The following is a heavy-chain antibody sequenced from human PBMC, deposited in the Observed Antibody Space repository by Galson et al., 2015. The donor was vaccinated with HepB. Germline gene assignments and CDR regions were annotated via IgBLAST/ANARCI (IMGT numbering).Heavy chain of an antibody. D-gene: IGHD2/OR15-2a*01. CDR3: AREAGDPDLYFYAGMDV. V-gene: IGHV3-33*01. Sequence: SLRLSCAASGFTFDTFGMHWVRQAPGKGLEWVAAIWNDGYSTFYTDSVKGRFTFSRDNSKNTRSLQMNNLRAEDTAVYYCAREAGDPDLYFYAGMDVWGRGTTVTVSS. J-gene: IGHJ6*02. CDR1: GFTFDTFG. CDR2: IWNDGYST.